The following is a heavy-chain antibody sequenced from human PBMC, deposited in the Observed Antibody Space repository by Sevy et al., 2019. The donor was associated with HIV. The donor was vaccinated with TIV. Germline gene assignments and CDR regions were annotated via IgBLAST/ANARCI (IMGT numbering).Heavy chain of an antibody. Sequence: GGSLRLSCSAYGFTFSNFAMHWVRQAPGKGLEYVSAISTDGDNTYYADSVKGRFTISRDNSKNTLYLQMSSLRAEDTAVYYCVKDGARQQLLYWFDPWGQGTLVTVSS. CDR3: VKDGARQQLLYWFDP. CDR2: ISTDGDNT. CDR1: GFTFSNFA. J-gene: IGHJ5*02. D-gene: IGHD3-10*01. V-gene: IGHV3-64D*06.